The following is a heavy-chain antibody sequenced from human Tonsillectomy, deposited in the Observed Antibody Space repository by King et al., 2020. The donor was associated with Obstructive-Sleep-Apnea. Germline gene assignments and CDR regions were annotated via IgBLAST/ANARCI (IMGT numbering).Heavy chain of an antibody. V-gene: IGHV3-30*02. CDR3: AKATAAAGTFADY. J-gene: IGHJ4*02. CDR1: GFSFSSYG. D-gene: IGHD6-13*01. Sequence: VQLVQSGGGVVQPGGSLRLSCAASGFSFSSYGMHWVRQAPGKGLEWVAFIRYDGSNKYYADSVKGRFTISRDTSKKTLYLQMNSLIAEDTAVFYCAKATAAAGTFADYWGQGTLVTVSS. CDR2: IRYDGSNK.